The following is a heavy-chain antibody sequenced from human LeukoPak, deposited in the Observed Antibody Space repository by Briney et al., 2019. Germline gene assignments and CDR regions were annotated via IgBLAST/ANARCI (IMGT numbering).Heavy chain of an antibody. V-gene: IGHV4-34*01. Sequence: SETLSLTCAVYGGSFSGYYWSWIRQPPGKGLEWIGSIYYTGRPYYNPSLKSRVAISVDTSKNHFSLRLSSVTAADTAVYYCARLSGHSYGTLDYWGQGTLVTVSS. CDR3: ARLSGHSYGTLDY. D-gene: IGHD5-18*01. CDR2: IYYTGRP. J-gene: IGHJ4*02. CDR1: GGSFSGYY.